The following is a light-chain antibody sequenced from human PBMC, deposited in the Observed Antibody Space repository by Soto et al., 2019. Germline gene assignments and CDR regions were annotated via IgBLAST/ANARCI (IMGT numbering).Light chain of an antibody. CDR3: QQYNDWPFT. CDR2: GVS. V-gene: IGKV3-15*01. CDR1: QSVSVN. Sequence: EIVMTQSPGTLSVSPGERATLSCRASQSVSVNLAWYQQKPGQAPRLLIYGVSTRATGIPARFSGSESGTEFTLTLSSLQSADFAVYYCQQYNDWPFTFGPGTKVDIK. J-gene: IGKJ3*01.